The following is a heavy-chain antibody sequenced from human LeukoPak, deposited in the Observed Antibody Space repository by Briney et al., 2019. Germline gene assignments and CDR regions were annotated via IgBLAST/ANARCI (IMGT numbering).Heavy chain of an antibody. CDR3: AKRGVVIRVFLVGFHKEAYYFES. D-gene: IGHD3/OR15-3a*01. J-gene: IGHJ4*02. CDR1: GITLSNYG. V-gene: IGHV3-23*01. Sequence: GGSLRLSCAVSGITLSNYGMSWVRQAPGRGLEWVAGISDSGGRTKYADSVKGRFTISRDNPKNTLFLQMNSLRADDTAVYSCAKRGVVIRVFLVGFHKEAYYFESWGQGALVTVSS. CDR2: ISDSGGRT.